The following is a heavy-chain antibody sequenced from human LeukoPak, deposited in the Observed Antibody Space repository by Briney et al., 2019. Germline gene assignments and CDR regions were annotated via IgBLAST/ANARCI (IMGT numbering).Heavy chain of an antibody. D-gene: IGHD3-10*01. V-gene: IGHV3-7*01. Sequence: GGSLRLSCAASGFTFSSYSMNWVRQAPGKGLEWVANIKQDGSEKYYVDSVKGRFTISRDNAKNSVYLQMNSLRAEDTAVYYCARQLGGSGSYWGQGTLVTVSS. J-gene: IGHJ4*02. CDR2: IKQDGSEK. CDR1: GFTFSSYS. CDR3: ARQLGGSGSY.